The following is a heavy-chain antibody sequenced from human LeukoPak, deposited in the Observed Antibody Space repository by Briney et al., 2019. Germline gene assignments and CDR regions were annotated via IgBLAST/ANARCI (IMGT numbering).Heavy chain of an antibody. V-gene: IGHV3-21*01. CDR2: ISSSSSYI. J-gene: IGHJ6*04. CDR3: AREGKTDCSSTSCYPLDV. D-gene: IGHD2-2*01. CDR1: GFTFSDYS. Sequence: SGGSLRLSCAASGFTFSDYSMNWVRQAPGKGLEWVSSISSSSSYIYYADSVKGRFTISRDNAKNSLYLQMNSLRAEDTAVYYCAREGKTDCSSTSCYPLDVWGKGTTVTVSS.